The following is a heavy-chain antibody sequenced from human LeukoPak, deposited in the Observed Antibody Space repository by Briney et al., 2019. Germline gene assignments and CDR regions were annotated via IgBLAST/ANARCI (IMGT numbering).Heavy chain of an antibody. D-gene: IGHD4-17*01. CDR2: INHSGST. CDR3: ARHRGDYYYYYGMDV. Sequence: PSGTLSLTCAVYGGSFSGYYWSWIRRPPGKGLEWIGEINHSGSTNYNPSLKSRVTISVDTSKNQFSLKLSSVTAADTAVYYCARHRGDYYYYYGMDVWGQGATVTVSS. V-gene: IGHV4-34*01. CDR1: GGSFSGYY. J-gene: IGHJ6*02.